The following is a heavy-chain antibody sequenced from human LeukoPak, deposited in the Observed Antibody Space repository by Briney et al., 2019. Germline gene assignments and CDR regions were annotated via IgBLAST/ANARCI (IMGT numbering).Heavy chain of an antibody. J-gene: IGHJ4*02. CDR1: GGSISSYY. CDR2: IYTSGST. V-gene: IGHV4-4*07. Sequence: PSETLSLTCTVSGGSISSYYWSWIRQPAGKGLEWIGRIYTSGSTNYNPSLKSRVTMSVDTSKNQFSLKLSSVTAADTAVYYCARETYYYDSSGHDYWGQGTLVTVSS. CDR3: ARETYYYDSSGHDY. D-gene: IGHD3-22*01.